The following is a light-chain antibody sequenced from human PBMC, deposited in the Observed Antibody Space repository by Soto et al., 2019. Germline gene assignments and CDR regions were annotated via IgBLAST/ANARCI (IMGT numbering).Light chain of an antibody. CDR2: AES. V-gene: IGKV1-39*01. Sequence: DIQMTQSPSSLSASVGDRVTITCRASQSISSYLNWYQQKLGEAPKLLIYAESSLQSGVPSRFRGIGSGTDFTFAITSLQPEDYTSYFCLQRYSSPPTFGQLNNVE. CDR3: LQRYSSPPT. CDR1: QSISSY. J-gene: IGKJ1*01.